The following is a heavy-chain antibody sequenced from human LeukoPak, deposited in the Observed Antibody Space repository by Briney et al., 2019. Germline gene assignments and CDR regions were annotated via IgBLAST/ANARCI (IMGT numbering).Heavy chain of an antibody. D-gene: IGHD2-2*01. CDR2: INPNDGDT. Sequence: ASVKVSCKASGYTFTDYYMHWVRQAPGQGFEWMGWINPNDGDTNYAQKFQGRVTMTRDTSISTAHMEVSRLRSDDTAVYYSARANFLYCSSSTCLFDYWGQGTLVTVSS. J-gene: IGHJ4*02. CDR3: ARANFLYCSSSTCLFDY. CDR1: GYTFTDYY. V-gene: IGHV1-2*02.